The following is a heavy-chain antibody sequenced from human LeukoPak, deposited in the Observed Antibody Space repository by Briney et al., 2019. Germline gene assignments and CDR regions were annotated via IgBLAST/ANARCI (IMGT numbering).Heavy chain of an antibody. J-gene: IGHJ3*02. CDR3: ARGSGGINAFDI. Sequence: KPSETLSLTCTVSGGSIGSYYWSWIRQPPGKGLEWIGYIYYSGSTNYNPSLKSRVTISVDTSKSQFSLKLSSVTAADTAVYYCARGSGGINAFDIWGQGTMVTVSS. CDR1: GGSIGSYY. CDR2: IYYSGST. D-gene: IGHD1-26*01. V-gene: IGHV4-59*01.